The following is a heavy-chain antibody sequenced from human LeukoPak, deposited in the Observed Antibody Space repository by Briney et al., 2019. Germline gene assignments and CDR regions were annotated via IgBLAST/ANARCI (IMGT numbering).Heavy chain of an antibody. Sequence: GGSLRLSCAASGFTFSSYEMNWVRQAPGKGLEWVSYISSSGSTIYYADSVKGRFTISRGNAKNSLYLQVNSLRGEDTAVYFCARDGTPMYSSGWVYMDVWGQGTLVTVSS. V-gene: IGHV3-48*03. CDR3: ARDGTPMYSSGWVYMDV. J-gene: IGHJ4*02. CDR2: ISSSGSTI. D-gene: IGHD6-19*01. CDR1: GFTFSSYE.